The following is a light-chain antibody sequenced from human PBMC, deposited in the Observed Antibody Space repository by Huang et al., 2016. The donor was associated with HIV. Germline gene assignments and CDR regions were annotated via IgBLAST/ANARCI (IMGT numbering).Light chain of an antibody. CDR1: QTVTRRS. CDR3: HQYGRSPPT. CDR2: GAS. Sequence: EIVLTQSPGTLSLSPGERATLSCRANQTVTRRSLAWYQKRPGQAPGLLISGASSRATGIPDRFSGSGFGTDFALTISGLEPEDFVIYYCHQYGRSPPTFGRGTKLEIK. J-gene: IGKJ2*01. V-gene: IGKV3-20*01.